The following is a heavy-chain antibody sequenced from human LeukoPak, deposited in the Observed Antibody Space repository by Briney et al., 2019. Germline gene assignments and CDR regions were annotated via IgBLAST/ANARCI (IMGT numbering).Heavy chain of an antibody. CDR3: ARPGIAGGAFDI. CDR2: INPDGSEK. D-gene: IGHD1-26*01. V-gene: IGHV3-7*01. CDR1: GFSFSTYA. J-gene: IGHJ3*02. Sequence: GGSLRLSCAASGFSFSTYAIHWVRQVPGKGLEWVGNINPDGSEKYYVDSVEGRFTISRDNSKNSMYLQMNSLRGEDTAVYYCARPGIAGGAFDIWGQGTVVIVSS.